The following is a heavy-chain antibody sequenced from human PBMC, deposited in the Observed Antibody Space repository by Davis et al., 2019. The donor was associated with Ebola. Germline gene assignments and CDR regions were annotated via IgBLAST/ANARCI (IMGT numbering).Heavy chain of an antibody. D-gene: IGHD2-2*01. J-gene: IGHJ4*02. Sequence: MPSETLSLTCAVYGGSFSGYYWSWIRQPPGKGLEWIGEINHSGSTNYNPSLKSRVTISVDTSKNQFSLKLSSVTAADTAVYYCARGPTFARYCSSTSCYGGAPFDYWGQGTLVTVSS. V-gene: IGHV4-34*01. CDR3: ARGPTFARYCSSTSCYGGAPFDY. CDR1: GGSFSGYY. CDR2: INHSGST.